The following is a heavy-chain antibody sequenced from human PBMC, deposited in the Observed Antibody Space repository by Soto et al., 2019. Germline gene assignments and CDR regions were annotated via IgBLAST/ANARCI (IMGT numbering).Heavy chain of an antibody. V-gene: IGHV1-69*06. Sequence: VASVKVSCKASGGTFSSYAISWVRQAPGQGLEWMGGIIPIFGTANYAQKFQGRVTITADKSTSTAYMELSSLRSEDTAVYYCARLSSAKTLHRYRDTAMPYWGQGTLVTVSS. CDR1: GGTFSSYA. CDR2: IIPIFGTA. J-gene: IGHJ4*02. D-gene: IGHD5-18*01. CDR3: ARLSSAKTLHRYRDTAMPY.